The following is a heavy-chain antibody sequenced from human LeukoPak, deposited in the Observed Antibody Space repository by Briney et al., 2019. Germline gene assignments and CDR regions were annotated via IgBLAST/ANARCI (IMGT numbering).Heavy chain of an antibody. J-gene: IGHJ5*02. CDR1: RYTFTSYY. D-gene: IGHD5-18*01. CDR2: INPNSGAT. CDR3: ARGLDLYPGYSYGQNWFDP. V-gene: IGHV1-2*02. Sequence: ASVKVSCKASRYTFTSYYMHWVRQAPGQGLEWMGWINPNSGATNYAQKIQGRVTMTRDTSITTAYMELTRLRSDDTAVYYCARGLDLYPGYSYGQNWFDPWGQGTLVTVSS.